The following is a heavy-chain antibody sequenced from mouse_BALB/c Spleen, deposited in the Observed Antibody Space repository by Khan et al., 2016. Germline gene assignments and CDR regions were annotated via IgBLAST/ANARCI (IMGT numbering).Heavy chain of an antibody. CDR2: INPDSSTI. CDR1: GFDFSRYW. D-gene: IGHD1-1*01. V-gene: IGHV4-1*02. J-gene: IGHJ3*01. Sequence: EVQLLESGGGLVQPGGSLKLSCAASGFDFSRYWMSWVRQAPGKGQQWCGEINPDSSTINYTPSLNNRFIISRDNAKNPLYLQMSKVRSEDTALYYCARAGYYGYLAYWGQGTLVTVSA. CDR3: ARAGYYGYLAY.